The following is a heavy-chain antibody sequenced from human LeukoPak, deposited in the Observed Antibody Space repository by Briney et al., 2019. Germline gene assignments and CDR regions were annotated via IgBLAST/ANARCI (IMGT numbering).Heavy chain of an antibody. V-gene: IGHV3-23*01. CDR1: GFTFSSYA. Sequence: GSLRLSCAASGFTFSSYALSWVRPAPGKGLEWVSAISGSGGSTYYADSVKGRFTISRDNSKNTLYLQMNSLRAEDTAVYYCAKDKPSSSLYYFDYWGQGTLVTVSS. J-gene: IGHJ4*02. CDR3: AKDKPSSSLYYFDY. CDR2: ISGSGGST.